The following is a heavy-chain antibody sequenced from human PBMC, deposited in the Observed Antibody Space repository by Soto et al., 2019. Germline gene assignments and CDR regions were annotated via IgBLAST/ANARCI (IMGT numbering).Heavy chain of an antibody. D-gene: IGHD2-8*01. J-gene: IGHJ4*02. Sequence: EVQLLESGGGLVQPGGSLRLSCAASGFTFSNYAMTWVRQAPGKGLAWVSTISGSGGSTYYADSVKGRFTISRDDSKSTLYLQMNGLRAEDAAVYYCAKERLRTGIDYWGQGSLVTVSS. V-gene: IGHV3-23*01. CDR3: AKERLRTGIDY. CDR2: ISGSGGST. CDR1: GFTFSNYA.